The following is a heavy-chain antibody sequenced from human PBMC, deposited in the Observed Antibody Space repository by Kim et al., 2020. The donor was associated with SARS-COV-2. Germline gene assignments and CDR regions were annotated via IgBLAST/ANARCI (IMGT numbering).Heavy chain of an antibody. J-gene: IGHJ4*02. CDR3: ARDQGY. CDR1: GFTFSNYA. CDR2: ISYDGNNK. Sequence: GGSLRLSCAASGFTFSNYAMHWVRQAPGKGLELVAVISYDGNNKYYADSGKGRFTISRDNSKNTLYLQMNSLRAEDTAVYYCARDQGYWGQGTLVTVSS. V-gene: IGHV3-30*04.